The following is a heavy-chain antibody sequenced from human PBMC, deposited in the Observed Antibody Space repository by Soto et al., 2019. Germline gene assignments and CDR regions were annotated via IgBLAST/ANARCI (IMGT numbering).Heavy chain of an antibody. V-gene: IGHV3-74*01. D-gene: IGHD3-3*01. Sequence: WGSLRLSCAASGYSFNSYVMHWVRQAPGKGLVWVSRINSDGSSTSYADSVKGRFTISRDNAKNTLYLQMNSLRAEDTAVYYCARARATIRFLEWFSTDVWGKGTTVTVSS. J-gene: IGHJ6*04. CDR3: ARARATIRFLEWFSTDV. CDR2: INSDGSST. CDR1: GYSFNSYV.